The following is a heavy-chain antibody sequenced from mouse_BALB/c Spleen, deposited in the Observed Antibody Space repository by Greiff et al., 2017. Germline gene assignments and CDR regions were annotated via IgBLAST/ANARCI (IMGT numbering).Heavy chain of an antibody. Sequence: EVQRVESGGGLVKPGGSLKLSCAASGFTFSSYAMSWVRQTPEKRLEWVASISSGGSTYYPDSVKGRFTISRDNARNILYLQMSSLRSEDTAMYYCARGRATMVTTTWYFDVWGAGTTVTVSS. CDR2: ISSGGST. V-gene: IGHV5-6-5*01. D-gene: IGHD2-2*01. CDR3: ARGRATMVTTTWYFDV. J-gene: IGHJ1*01. CDR1: GFTFSSYA.